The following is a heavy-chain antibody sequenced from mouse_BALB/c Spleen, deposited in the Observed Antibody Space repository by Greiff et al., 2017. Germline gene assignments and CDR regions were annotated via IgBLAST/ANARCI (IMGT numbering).Heavy chain of an antibody. CDR2: IDPSDSYT. CDR3: ARYDGYYGFAY. CDR1: GYTFTSYW. Sequence: QVQLQQPGAELVKPGASVKLSCKASGYTFTSYWMHWVKQRPGQGLEWIGEIDPSDSYTNYNQKFKGKATLTVDKSSSTAYMQLSSLTSEDSAVYYCARYDGYYGFAYWGQGTLVTVSA. V-gene: IGHV1-69*02. D-gene: IGHD2-3*01. J-gene: IGHJ3*01.